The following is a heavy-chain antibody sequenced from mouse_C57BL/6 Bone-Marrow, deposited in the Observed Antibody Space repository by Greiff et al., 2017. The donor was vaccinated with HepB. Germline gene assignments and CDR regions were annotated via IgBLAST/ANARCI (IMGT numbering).Heavy chain of an antibody. Sequence: QVQLQQSGAELVKPGASVKMSCKASGYTFTSYWITWVKQRPGQGLEWIGDIYPGSGSTNYNEKFKSKATLTVDTSSSTAYMQLSSLTSEDSAVYYCASSYYYGSSPSWFAYWGQGTLVTVSA. D-gene: IGHD1-1*01. CDR2: IYPGSGST. V-gene: IGHV1-55*01. CDR1: GYTFTSYW. CDR3: ASSYYYGSSPSWFAY. J-gene: IGHJ3*01.